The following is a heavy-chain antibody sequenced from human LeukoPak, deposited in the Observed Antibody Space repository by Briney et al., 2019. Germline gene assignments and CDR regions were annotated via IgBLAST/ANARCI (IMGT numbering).Heavy chain of an antibody. CDR1: GFTFSNAW. V-gene: IGHV3-15*01. D-gene: IGHD2-15*01. CDR3: TTRYCSGGRCDY. CDR2: IKSKTDGGTT. Sequence: GGSLRLSCAASGFTFSNAWMNWVRQAPGKGLEWVGRIKSKTDGGTTDYAAPVKGRFTISRDASKTTLYLQMNSLKTEDTAVYYCTTRYCSGGRCDYWGQGTLVTVSS. J-gene: IGHJ4*02.